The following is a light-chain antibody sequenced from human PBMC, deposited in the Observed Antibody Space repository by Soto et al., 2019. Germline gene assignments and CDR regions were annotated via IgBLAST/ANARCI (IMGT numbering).Light chain of an antibody. Sequence: EIVLTQSPGTLSLSPGERGTLSCRASQSVSSTYLAWYQQKPGQAPRLLIYGASNRATGIPDRFSGSGSGTDFTLTITRLEPEDFAVYYCQQYVSSPPPFGGGTKVAIK. CDR1: QSVSSTY. V-gene: IGKV3-20*01. J-gene: IGKJ4*01. CDR3: QQYVSSPPP. CDR2: GAS.